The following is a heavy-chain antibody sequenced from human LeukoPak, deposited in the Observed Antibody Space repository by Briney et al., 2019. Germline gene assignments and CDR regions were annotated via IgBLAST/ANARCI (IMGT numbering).Heavy chain of an antibody. CDR3: ARDYYGSGSPDY. J-gene: IGHJ4*02. V-gene: IGHV3-33*01. Sequence: PGGSLRLSCAASGFTFSSYGMHWARQAPGKGLEWVAVIWYDGSNKYYADSVKGRFTISRDNSKNTLYLQMNSLRAEDTAVYYCARDYYGSGSPDYWGQGTLVTVSS. D-gene: IGHD3-10*01. CDR1: GFTFSSYG. CDR2: IWYDGSNK.